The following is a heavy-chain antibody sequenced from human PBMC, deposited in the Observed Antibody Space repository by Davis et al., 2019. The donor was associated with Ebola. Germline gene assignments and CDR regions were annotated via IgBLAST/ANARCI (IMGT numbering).Heavy chain of an antibody. CDR3: ARDAEDSSSSFLAY. Sequence: ASVKVSCKASGYTFTRYYMHWVRQAPGQGLEWMGIINPSGGSTSYAQKFQGRVTITRDTSVSTVYLSLSSLKSEDTAVYYCARDAEDSSSSFLAYWGQGTLVTVSS. J-gene: IGHJ4*02. D-gene: IGHD6-6*01. CDR2: INPSGGST. CDR1: GYTFTRYY. V-gene: IGHV1-46*01.